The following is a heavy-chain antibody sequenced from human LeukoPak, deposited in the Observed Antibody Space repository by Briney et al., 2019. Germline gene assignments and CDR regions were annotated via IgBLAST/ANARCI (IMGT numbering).Heavy chain of an antibody. CDR2: IYSSGST. CDR1: GGSISSGGYY. V-gene: IGHV4-61*02. Sequence: SETLSLTCTVSGGSISSGGYYWSWIRQPAGKGLEWIGRIYSSGSTNYNPSLKSRVTMSVDTSKNQFSLKLSSVTAADTAVYYCARARCSSTSCSGACDIWGQGTMVTVSS. CDR3: ARARCSSTSCSGACDI. J-gene: IGHJ3*02. D-gene: IGHD2-2*01.